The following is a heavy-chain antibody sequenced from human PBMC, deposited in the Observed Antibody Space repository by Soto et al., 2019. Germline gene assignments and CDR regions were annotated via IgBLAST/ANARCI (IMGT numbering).Heavy chain of an antibody. V-gene: IGHV4-39*01. CDR1: GGSISSSSYY. CDR2: IYYSGST. J-gene: IGHJ6*02. Sequence: QLLESGPGLVKPSETLSLTCTVSGGSISSSSYYWGWIRQPPGKGLEWIGSIYYSGSTYYNPSLKSRVTISVDTSKNEFSLKRSSVTAADTAVYYCARGFGELLEDYYYYYGMDVWGQGTTVTVSS. CDR3: ARGFGELLEDYYYYYGMDV. D-gene: IGHD3-10*01.